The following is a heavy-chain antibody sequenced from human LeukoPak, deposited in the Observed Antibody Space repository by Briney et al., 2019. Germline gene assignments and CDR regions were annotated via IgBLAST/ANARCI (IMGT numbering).Heavy chain of an antibody. CDR2: TYYRSKWYN. D-gene: IGHD3-10*01. CDR1: GDRVSSNSAA. J-gene: IGHJ6*02. CDR3: TTGSYAMAV. V-gene: IGHV6-1*01. Sequence: SQTLSLTCAISGDRVSSNSAAWTWIGQSPSRGLEWLGRTYYRSKWYNDYAVSVKGRITISPDTSKNQFSLQLNSVTPEDTATYYCTTGSYAMAVWGQGTTVTVSS.